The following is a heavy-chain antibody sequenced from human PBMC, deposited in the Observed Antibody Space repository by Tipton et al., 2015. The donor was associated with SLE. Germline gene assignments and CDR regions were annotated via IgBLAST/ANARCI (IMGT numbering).Heavy chain of an antibody. D-gene: IGHD6-13*01. V-gene: IGHV4-4*07. CDR3: ASNSSWFER. CDR1: GGSISFDY. Sequence: TLSLTCTVSGGSISFDYWSWIRQSAGRGLEWIGRVYSSGDRDYNPSLRSRVSISVDTSKNQMYLNLYSVTAADTAVYYCASNSSWFERWGQGTLVTVSS. J-gene: IGHJ4*02. CDR2: VYSSGDR.